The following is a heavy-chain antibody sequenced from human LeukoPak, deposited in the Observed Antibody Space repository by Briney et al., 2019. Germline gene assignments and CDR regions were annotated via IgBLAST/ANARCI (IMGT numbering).Heavy chain of an antibody. CDR1: GGSFSGYY. Sequence: SETLSLTCAVYGGSFSGYYWSWIRQPPGKGLEWIGYIYYSGSTYYNPSLKSRVTISVDTSKNQFSLKLSSVTAADTAVYYCARGILWFGELPYFDYWGQGTLVTVSS. CDR3: ARGILWFGELPYFDY. V-gene: IGHV4-30-4*08. CDR2: IYYSGST. J-gene: IGHJ4*02. D-gene: IGHD3-10*01.